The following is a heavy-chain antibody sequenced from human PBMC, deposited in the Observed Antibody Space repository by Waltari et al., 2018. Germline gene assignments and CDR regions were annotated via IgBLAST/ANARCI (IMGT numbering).Heavy chain of an antibody. Sequence: VQLVQSGDEVKKPGSSVKVSCKASGGTLSSYTISWVRQVPGHGLEWMGRIIPILGLANYAQKFQGRVTITADKSTSTAYMELSSLRSEDTAVYYCARSSEVEMTTIGADYFDYWGQGTLVTVSS. CDR1: GGTLSSYT. J-gene: IGHJ4*02. D-gene: IGHD4-4*01. CDR2: IIPILGLA. V-gene: IGHV1-69*02. CDR3: ARSSEVEMTTIGADYFDY.